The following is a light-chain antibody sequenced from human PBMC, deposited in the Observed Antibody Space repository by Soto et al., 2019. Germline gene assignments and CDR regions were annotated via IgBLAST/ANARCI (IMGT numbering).Light chain of an antibody. CDR2: GVN. V-gene: IGLV2-11*01. J-gene: IGLJ3*02. Sequence: QSALTQPRSVSGSPGQSVAISCAGTSSDVGGYNYVSWYQQHPGKAPKLMIYGVNKRPSGVPDRFSGSKSGNTASLTISGLQAEDEADYCCGSYAGSNTWVFGGGTKLTVL. CDR3: GSYAGSNTWV. CDR1: SSDVGGYNY.